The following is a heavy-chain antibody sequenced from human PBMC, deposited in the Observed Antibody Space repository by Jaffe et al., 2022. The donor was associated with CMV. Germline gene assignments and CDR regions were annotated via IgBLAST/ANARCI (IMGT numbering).Heavy chain of an antibody. V-gene: IGHV3-15*01. D-gene: IGHD4-17*01. CDR1: GFTFSNAW. J-gene: IGHJ3*02. CDR3: TTVFLAADYGDYDFLDAFDI. Sequence: EVQLVESGGGLVKPGGSLRLSCAASGFTFSNAWMSWVRQAPGKGLEWVGRIKSKTDGGTTDYAAPVKGRFTISRDDSKNTLYLQMNSLKTEDTAVYYCTTVFLAADYGDYDFLDAFDIWGQGTMVTVSS. CDR2: IKSKTDGGTT.